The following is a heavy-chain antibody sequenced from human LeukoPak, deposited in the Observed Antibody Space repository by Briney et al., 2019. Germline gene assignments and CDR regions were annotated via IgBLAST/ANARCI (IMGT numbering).Heavy chain of an antibody. CDR2: IRYDGSNK. D-gene: IGHD3-10*01. J-gene: IGHJ4*02. V-gene: IGHV3-30*02. Sequence: GGSLRLPCAGSGFTFSSYGMHWVRQAPGKGLEWVAFIRYDGSNKYYADSVKGQFTISRDNSKNTLYLQMNSLRAEDTPVYYCARDGITMRILEYWGQGTLVTVSS. CDR3: ARDGITMRILEY. CDR1: GFTFSSYG.